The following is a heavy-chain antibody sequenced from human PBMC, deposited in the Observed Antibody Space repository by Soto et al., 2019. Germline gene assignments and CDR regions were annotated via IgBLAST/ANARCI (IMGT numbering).Heavy chain of an antibody. CDR1: GYRFSTYW. J-gene: IGHJ4*02. D-gene: IGHD1-26*01. CDR3: ARLGGIVDTGTWIQ. Sequence: PGESLKSSGNASGYRFSTYWIGWVRQRPGKGPEWMAIVYPGDSDTRENPSFQGRVTISADKSSNTVHLQWRSLKASDTAIYYCARLGGIVDTGTWIQWGQGTPVTVSS. CDR2: VYPGDSDT. V-gene: IGHV5-51*01.